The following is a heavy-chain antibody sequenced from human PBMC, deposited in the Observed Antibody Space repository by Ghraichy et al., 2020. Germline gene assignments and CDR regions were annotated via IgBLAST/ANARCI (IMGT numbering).Heavy chain of an antibody. D-gene: IGHD6-19*01. V-gene: IGHV3-7*01. CDR1: GFTFSSYW. CDR2: IKQDGSEK. J-gene: IGHJ4*02. CDR3: ARPAVAGTSAMGYYFDY. Sequence: GGSLRLSCAASGFTFSSYWMSWVRQAPGKGLEWVANIKQDGSEKYYVDSVKGRFTISRDNAKNSLYLQMNSLRAEDTAVYYCARPAVAGTSAMGYYFDYWGQGTLVTVSS.